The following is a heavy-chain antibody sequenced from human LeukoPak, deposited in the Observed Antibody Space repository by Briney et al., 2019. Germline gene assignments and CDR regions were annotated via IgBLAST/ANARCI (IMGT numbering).Heavy chain of an antibody. J-gene: IGHJ2*01. D-gene: IGHD3-22*01. CDR3: ARRARYYDSSGYSITYWYFDL. CDR1: GGSISSGGYS. V-gene: IGHV4-30-2*02. Sequence: SETLSLTCAVSGGSISSGGYSWSWIRQPPGKGLEWIGYIYHSGSTNYNPSLKSRVTISVDTSKNQFSLKLSSVTAADTAVYYCARRARYYDSSGYSITYWYFDLWGRGTLVTISS. CDR2: IYHSGST.